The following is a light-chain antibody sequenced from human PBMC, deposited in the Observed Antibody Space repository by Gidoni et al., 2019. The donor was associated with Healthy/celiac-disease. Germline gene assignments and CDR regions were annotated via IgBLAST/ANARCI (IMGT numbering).Light chain of an antibody. V-gene: IGKV1-5*03. CDR1: QSISSW. J-gene: IGKJ1*01. CDR3: QQYNSYST. CDR2: KAS. Sequence: DIQMTQSPSTLSASVGDRVTITCRASQSISSWLAWYQQKPGKAPKLLIYKASSLESGVPSRFSGSGSGTEFTLTISSLQPDDFATYYCQQYNSYSTXXXXTKXEIK.